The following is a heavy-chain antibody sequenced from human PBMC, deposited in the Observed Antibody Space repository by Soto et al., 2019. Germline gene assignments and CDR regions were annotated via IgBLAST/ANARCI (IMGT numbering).Heavy chain of an antibody. Sequence: VNVSWKASGYGFTGYGIGWVRQGTGQGLEWMEWISAYNGNTNFAQKLQGRVTMTTDTSTSTASMELRILKTDDTAVYYCARDFFSQSIAARPPHYYCMYVCCQATTITV. V-gene: IGHV1-18*01. CDR3: ARDFFSQSIAARPPHYYCMYV. CDR2: ISAYNGNT. CDR1: GYGFTGYG. D-gene: IGHD6-6*01. J-gene: IGHJ6*02.